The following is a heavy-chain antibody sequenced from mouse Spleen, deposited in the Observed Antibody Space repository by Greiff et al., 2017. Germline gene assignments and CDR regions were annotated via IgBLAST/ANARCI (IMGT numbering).Heavy chain of an antibody. CDR2: ISSGGSYT. CDR1: GFTFSSYA. V-gene: IGHV5-9-3*01. Sequence: EVQGVESGGGLVKPGGSLKLSCAASGFTFSSYAMSWVRQTPEKRLEWVATISSGGSYTYYPDSVKGRFTISRDNAKNTLYLQMSSLRSEDTAMYYCARQKDYAMDYWGQGTSVTVSS. J-gene: IGHJ4*01. CDR3: ARQKDYAMDY.